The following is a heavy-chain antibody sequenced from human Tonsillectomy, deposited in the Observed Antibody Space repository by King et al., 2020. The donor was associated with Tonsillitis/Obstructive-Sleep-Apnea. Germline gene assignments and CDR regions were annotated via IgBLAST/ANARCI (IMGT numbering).Heavy chain of an antibody. CDR2: IYPSDSYT. CDR3: ARPNHGDYAINDY. D-gene: IGHD4-17*01. Sequence: QLVQSGAEVKKPGESLRISCKGSGYSFTSYWISWVRQMPGKGLDWMGTIYPSDSYTNYSPSFQGHVTISADKSISTAYLQWSSLKASDTAMYYCARPNHGDYAINDYWGQGTLVTVSS. J-gene: IGHJ4*02. CDR1: GYSFTSYW. V-gene: IGHV5-10-1*01.